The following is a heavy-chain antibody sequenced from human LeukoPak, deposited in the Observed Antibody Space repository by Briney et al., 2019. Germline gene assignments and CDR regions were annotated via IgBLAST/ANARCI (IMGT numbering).Heavy chain of an antibody. J-gene: IGHJ4*02. CDR2: ISSSGSTI. CDR3: ARSEGDYYDSSGYYYPRYYFDY. V-gene: IGHV3-11*04. Sequence: GGSLRLSCAASGFTFSDYYMSWIRQAPGKGLEWVSYISSSGSTIYYADSVKGRFTISRDSAKNSLYLQMNSLRAEDTAVYYCARSEGDYYDSSGYYYPRYYFDYWGQGTLVTVSS. D-gene: IGHD3-22*01. CDR1: GFTFSDYY.